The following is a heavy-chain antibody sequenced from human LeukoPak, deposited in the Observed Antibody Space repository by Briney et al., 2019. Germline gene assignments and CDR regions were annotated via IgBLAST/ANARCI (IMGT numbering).Heavy chain of an antibody. CDR2: INPYSGGT. CDR3: ARSSSGSSNWFGP. D-gene: IGHD3-22*01. J-gene: IGHJ5*02. CDR1: GYTFTGYY. Sequence: ASVKVSCKASGYTFTGYYIHWLRQAPGQGLEWMGRINPYSGGTNYAQNFEGRVTMTRDTSITTAYMELSRLTSDDKAVYYCARSSSGSSNWFGPWGQGTLVTVSS. V-gene: IGHV1-2*06.